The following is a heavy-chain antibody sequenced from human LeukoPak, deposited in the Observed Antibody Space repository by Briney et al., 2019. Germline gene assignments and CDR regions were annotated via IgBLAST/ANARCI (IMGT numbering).Heavy chain of an antibody. CDR3: ARDRPDSGYLHFDY. Sequence: GASVKVSCEASGYTFTDYAMNWVRQAPGQGLEWMEWINTNTGNPTYAQGFTGRFVFSLDTSVSTAYLQISSLKAEDTAVYYCARDRPDSGYLHFDYWGQGTLVTVSS. CDR2: INTNTGNP. CDR1: GYTFTDYA. D-gene: IGHD5-12*01. J-gene: IGHJ4*02. V-gene: IGHV7-4-1*02.